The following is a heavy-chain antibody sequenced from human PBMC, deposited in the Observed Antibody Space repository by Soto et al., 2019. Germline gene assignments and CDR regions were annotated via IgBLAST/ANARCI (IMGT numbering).Heavy chain of an antibody. V-gene: IGHV3-33*03. CDR3: AGYCISTSCYMRDYYYGMDV. Sequence: PGGSLRLSCAASGFTFSSYSMNWVRQAPGKGLEWVSVIWYDGSNKYYVDSVKGRFTISRDNAKNSLYLQMNSLRAEDTAVYYCAGYCISTSCYMRDYYYGMDVWGQGTTVTVSS. D-gene: IGHD2-2*02. J-gene: IGHJ6*02. CDR2: IWYDGSNK. CDR1: GFTFSSYS.